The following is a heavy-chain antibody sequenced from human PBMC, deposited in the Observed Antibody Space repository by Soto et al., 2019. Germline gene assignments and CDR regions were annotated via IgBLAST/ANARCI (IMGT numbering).Heavy chain of an antibody. CDR1: GGSIISSSYY. CDR2: IYYSGST. V-gene: IGHV4-39*01. J-gene: IGHJ6*02. Sequence: TLSLTCTVSGGSIISSSYYWGWIRQPPGKGLEWIGSIYYSGSTYYNPSLKSRVTISVDTSKNQFSLKLSSVTAADTAVYYCARHGAGIASYYYYYGMDVWGQGTTVTVSS. D-gene: IGHD6-13*01. CDR3: ARHGAGIASYYYYYGMDV.